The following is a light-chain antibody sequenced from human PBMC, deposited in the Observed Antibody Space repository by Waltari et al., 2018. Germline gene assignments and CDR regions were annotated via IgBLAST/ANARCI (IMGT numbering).Light chain of an antibody. V-gene: IGKV1-33*01. CDR1: HDIINY. CDR3: QQYNNIPQT. J-gene: IGKJ3*01. CDR2: DSS. Sequence: DIQMTQYPSSLSASVGDRVTITCQASHDIINYLNWYQQKPGKAPKLLIYDSSNLETGVPSRFSGSGSGTDFTFTISSLQPEDIATYYCQQYNNIPQTFGPGARVEIK.